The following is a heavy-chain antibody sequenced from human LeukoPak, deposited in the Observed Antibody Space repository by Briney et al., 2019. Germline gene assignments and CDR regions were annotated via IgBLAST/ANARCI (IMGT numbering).Heavy chain of an antibody. CDR3: ARSPWGGYFDY. D-gene: IGHD3-16*01. Sequence: SETLSLTCAVYGGSFSGYYWSWIRQPPGKGLEWIGEINHSGSTNYNPSLKSRVTISVDTSKNQFSLKLSSVTAADTAVYYCARSPWGGYFDYWGQGTLVTVSS. V-gene: IGHV4-34*01. CDR2: INHSGST. CDR1: GGSFSGYY. J-gene: IGHJ4*02.